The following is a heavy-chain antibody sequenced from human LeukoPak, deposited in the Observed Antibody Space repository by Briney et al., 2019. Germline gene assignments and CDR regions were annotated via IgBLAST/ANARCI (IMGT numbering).Heavy chain of an antibody. J-gene: IGHJ5*02. Sequence: GASVTVSCTASGYTFTSYDINWVRQATGQGLEWMGWMNPNSGNTGYAQKFQGRVTMTRNTSISTAYMELSSLRSEDTAVYYCASGEPRGVNWFDPWGQGTLVTVSS. CDR1: GYTFTSYD. D-gene: IGHD7-27*01. V-gene: IGHV1-8*01. CDR3: ASGEPRGVNWFDP. CDR2: MNPNSGNT.